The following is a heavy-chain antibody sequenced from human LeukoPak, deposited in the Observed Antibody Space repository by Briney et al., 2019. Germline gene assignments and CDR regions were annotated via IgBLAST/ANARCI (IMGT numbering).Heavy chain of an antibody. J-gene: IGHJ4*02. CDR2: IWYDGTNK. V-gene: IGHV3-33*01. CDR1: GHTFSTYG. Sequence: GGSLRLSCAASGHTFSTYGMHWVRQAPGKGLEWVAVIWYDGTNKYYADSVKGRFTISRDNSKNTLYLQMNSLRAEDTAVYYCARGEWFGELYYWGQGTLVTVSS. D-gene: IGHD3-10*01. CDR3: ARGEWFGELYY.